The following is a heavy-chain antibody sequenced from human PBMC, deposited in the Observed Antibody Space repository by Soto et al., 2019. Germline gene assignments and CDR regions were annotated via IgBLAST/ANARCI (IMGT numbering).Heavy chain of an antibody. J-gene: IGHJ6*02. Sequence: SETLSLTCTFSCGSISSSSYYGGWIRQPPGKGLEWIGSIYYSGSTYYNPSLKSRVTISVDTSKNQFSLKLSSVTAADTAVYYCARVSPKYSNYVSYGMDVWGQGTTITVSS. V-gene: IGHV4-39*01. CDR1: CGSISSSSYY. D-gene: IGHD4-4*01. CDR3: ARVSPKYSNYVSYGMDV. CDR2: IYYSGST.